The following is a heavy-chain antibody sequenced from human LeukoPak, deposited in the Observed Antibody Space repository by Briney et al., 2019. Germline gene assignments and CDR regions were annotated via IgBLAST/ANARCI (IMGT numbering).Heavy chain of an antibody. CDR2: INPNSGGK. D-gene: IGHD3-10*01. V-gene: IGHV1-2*02. Sequence: ASVKVSCKASGYTFTGDYMHWVRQAPGQGLEWMGWINPNSGGKNYEQKFQGRVTMTRDTSISTAYMELSRLRSDDTAVYYCASSTLGELSLAEYFQHWGQGTLVTVSS. J-gene: IGHJ1*01. CDR1: GYTFTGDY. CDR3: ASSTLGELSLAEYFQH.